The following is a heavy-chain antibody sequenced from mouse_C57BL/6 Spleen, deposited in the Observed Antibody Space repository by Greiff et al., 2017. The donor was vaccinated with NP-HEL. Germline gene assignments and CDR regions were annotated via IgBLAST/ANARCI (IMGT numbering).Heavy chain of an antibody. Sequence: QVQLQQPGAELVMPGASVKLSCKASGYTFTSYWMHWVKQRPGQGLAWIGEIDPSDSYTNYNQKFKGKSTLTVDKSSSTAYMQLSSLTSEDSAVYYCARSAVTTDYWGQGTTLTVSS. CDR1: GYTFTSYW. J-gene: IGHJ2*01. D-gene: IGHD2-2*01. V-gene: IGHV1-69*01. CDR3: ARSAVTTDY. CDR2: IDPSDSYT.